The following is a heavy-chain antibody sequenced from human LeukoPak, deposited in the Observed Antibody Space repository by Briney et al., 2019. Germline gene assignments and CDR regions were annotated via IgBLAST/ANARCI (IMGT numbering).Heavy chain of an antibody. CDR1: GYTFTSYD. J-gene: IGHJ3*02. V-gene: IGHV1-8*03. CDR3: ARGPRSRYYDFRSGYQNDAFDI. Sequence: ASVKVSCKASGYTFTSYDINWVRQATGQGLEWMGWMNPNSGNTGYAQRFQGRVTITRNTSISTAYMELSSLRSEDTAVYYCARGPRSRYYDFRSGYQNDAFDIWGQGTMVTVSS. CDR2: MNPNSGNT. D-gene: IGHD3-3*01.